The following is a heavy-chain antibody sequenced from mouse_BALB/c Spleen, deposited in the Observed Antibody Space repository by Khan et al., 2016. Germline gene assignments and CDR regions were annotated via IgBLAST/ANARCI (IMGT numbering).Heavy chain of an antibody. J-gene: IGHJ3*01. CDR2: IDPYNGVS. CDR1: GYAFTTYN. Sequence: VQLQQPGPELVKPGASVKVPCKGSGYAFTTYNKYWVKQSHGKSLEWIGYIDPYNGVSSYNQKFKDKATLTVDESSSTAYMHLNSLTSEDSAVYYSARWGSNCDPFAYWGQGTLVTVTA. V-gene: IGHV1S135*01. CDR3: ARWGSNCDPFAY. D-gene: IGHD2-5*01.